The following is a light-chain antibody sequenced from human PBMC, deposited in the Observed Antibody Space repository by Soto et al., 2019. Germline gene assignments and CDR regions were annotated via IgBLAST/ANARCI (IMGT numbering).Light chain of an antibody. CDR2: GAS. V-gene: IGKV3-20*01. Sequence: EIVLTQSPGTLSQSPGQRDTLSCRASQSVSNNYLAWYQQKPGQAPRLLIYGASNRATGIPDRFSGSGSGTDFTLTISRLEPEDFAVYYCQQYGSSGTFGQGTKVDIK. CDR3: QQYGSSGT. J-gene: IGKJ1*01. CDR1: QSVSNNY.